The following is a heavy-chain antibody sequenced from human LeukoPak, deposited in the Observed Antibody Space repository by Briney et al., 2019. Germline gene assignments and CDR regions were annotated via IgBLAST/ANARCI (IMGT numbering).Heavy chain of an antibody. CDR1: GFTVSSKY. J-gene: IGHJ4*02. V-gene: IGHV3-53*01. CDR2: ITGTGGR. D-gene: IGHD2-15*01. Sequence: GGSLRLSCAASGFTVSSKYMSWVRQAPGKGLEWVSIITGTGGRYYGDSVKGRFILSRDNSKNTVYMQMSSLRAEDTATYYCAKDYCRDGNCPFPFLDSWGQGTLVTVSS. CDR3: AKDYCRDGNCPFPFLDS.